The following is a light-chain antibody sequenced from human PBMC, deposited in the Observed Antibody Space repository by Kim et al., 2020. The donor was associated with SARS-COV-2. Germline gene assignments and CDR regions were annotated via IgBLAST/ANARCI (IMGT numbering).Light chain of an antibody. J-gene: IGKJ1*01. CDR2: GAS. CDR3: RQYAGAPLT. Sequence: SPGERTALSCRTSHHIISNVVWTQHKPGLAPTRLIYGASSRLTGSPARFSGSGSATEFSLTINSLLPEDFSVDYCRQYAGAPLTLGQGTKVDIK. CDR1: HHIISN. V-gene: IGKV3-15*01.